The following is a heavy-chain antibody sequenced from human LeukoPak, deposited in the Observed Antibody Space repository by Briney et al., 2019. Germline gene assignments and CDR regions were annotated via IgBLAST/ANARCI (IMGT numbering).Heavy chain of an antibody. J-gene: IGHJ4*02. D-gene: IGHD6-6*01. CDR2: IKSKTDGGTT. V-gene: IGHV3-15*01. Sequence: GGSLRLSCAASGFTFANAWMSWVRQAPGEGLEWVGRIKSKTDGGTTEYAAPVKGRFTISRDDSKNTLYLQMNSLKTEDTAVYYCATSPYSNSYWGQGTLVTVSS. CDR1: GFTFANAW. CDR3: ATSPYSNSY.